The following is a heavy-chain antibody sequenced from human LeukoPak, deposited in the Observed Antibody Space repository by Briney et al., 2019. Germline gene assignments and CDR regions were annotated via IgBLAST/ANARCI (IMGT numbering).Heavy chain of an antibody. V-gene: IGHV3-30*02. J-gene: IGHJ6*03. CDR2: IRYDGSNK. CDR1: GFTFSSYG. Sequence: SGGSLRLSCAASGFTFSSYGMHWVRQAPGKGLEWVAFIRYDGSNKYYADSVKGRFTISRDNSKNTLYLQMNSLRAEDTAVYYSAGMAAQSYYYYMDVWGKGTTVTVSS. CDR3: AGMAAQSYYYYMDV. D-gene: IGHD5-24*01.